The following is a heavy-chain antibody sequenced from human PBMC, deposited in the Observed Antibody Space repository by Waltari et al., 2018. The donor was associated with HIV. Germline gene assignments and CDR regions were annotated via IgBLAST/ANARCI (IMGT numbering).Heavy chain of an antibody. D-gene: IGHD6-25*01. CDR2: ITTKADGESV. CDR3: STSGWLDH. V-gene: IGHV3-15*02. Sequence: EVQLVASGGAIVKPGESLRLSCAVSGMSFSHAWMSWVRQAPGKGLEWIARITTKADGESVDYAEVVRDRFTITRDDSTSTLFLQMSSLKTEDTALYYCSTSGWLDHWGQGTRVTVSS. CDR1: GMSFSHAW. J-gene: IGHJ5*02.